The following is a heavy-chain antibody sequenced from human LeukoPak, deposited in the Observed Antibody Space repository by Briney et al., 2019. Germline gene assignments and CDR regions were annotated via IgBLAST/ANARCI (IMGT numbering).Heavy chain of an antibody. Sequence: PGGSLRLSCAASGFTFSSYAMSWVRQAPGKGLEWVSAISGSGGSTYYADSVKGRFTISRDNSENTLYLQMNSLRAEDTAVYYCARVRGHGHGYVDYWGQGTLVTVSS. CDR3: ARVRGHGHGYVDY. D-gene: IGHD2-8*01. CDR1: GFTFSSYA. J-gene: IGHJ4*02. V-gene: IGHV3-23*01. CDR2: ISGSGGST.